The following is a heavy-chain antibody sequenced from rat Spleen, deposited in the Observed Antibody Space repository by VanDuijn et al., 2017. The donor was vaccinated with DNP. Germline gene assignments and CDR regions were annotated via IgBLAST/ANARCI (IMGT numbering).Heavy chain of an antibody. CDR2: IIYDGSRT. Sequence: EVQLVESGGGLVQPGRSLKLSCAASGFTFSDYNMAWVRQAPKKGLEWVATIIYDGSRTYYRDSVKGRFTISRDNAKSTLYLQMDSLRSEDTATYYCATETTRVPMDAWGQGTSVTVSS. V-gene: IGHV5S10*01. J-gene: IGHJ4*01. CDR1: GFTFSDYN. CDR3: ATETTRVPMDA. D-gene: IGHD1-4*01.